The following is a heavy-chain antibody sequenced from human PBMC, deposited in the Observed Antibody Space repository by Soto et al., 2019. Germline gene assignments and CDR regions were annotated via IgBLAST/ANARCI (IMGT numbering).Heavy chain of an antibody. CDR2: IRSRAYGGTT. D-gene: IGHD6-25*01. CDR3: ARYRLAADLSDFDY. Sequence: EVQLVESGGGLVQPGRSLRLSCTGSGFTLGAYAMSWVRQAPGKGLEWIGSIRSRAYGGTTEYAASVKDRFTISRDASKSIAYLQMDSLKTEDTAMYFCARYRLAADLSDFDYWGQGTLVTVSS. V-gene: IGHV3-49*04. CDR1: GFTLGAYA. J-gene: IGHJ4*02.